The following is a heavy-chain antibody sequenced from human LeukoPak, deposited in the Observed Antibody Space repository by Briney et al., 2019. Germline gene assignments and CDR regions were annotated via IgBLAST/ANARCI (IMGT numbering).Heavy chain of an antibody. D-gene: IGHD2-2*01. J-gene: IGHJ5*02. CDR1: GYSISSGYQ. Sequence: SETLSLTCAVSGYSISSGYQWARIRQSPGKGLEWIGSIFHSGSAHYNPSLKSRVTISVETSNNQFSLKMYSVTAADTAVYYCARDPRWLTPDCTSTSCYENYFDPWGQGTLVTVSS. CDR3: ARDPRWLTPDCTSTSCYENYFDP. V-gene: IGHV4-38-2*02. CDR2: IFHSGSA.